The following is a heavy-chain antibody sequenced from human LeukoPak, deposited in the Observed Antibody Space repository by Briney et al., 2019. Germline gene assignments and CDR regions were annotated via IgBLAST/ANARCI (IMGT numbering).Heavy chain of an antibody. CDR1: GGTFSSYA. J-gene: IGHJ6*02. CDR3: ARVLYGMDV. Sequence: ASVKVSCKASGGTFSSYAISWVRKAPGQGLEWMGRIIPILGIANYAQKFQGRVTITADKSTSTAYMELSSLRSEDTAVSYCARVLYGMDVWGQGTTVTVSS. V-gene: IGHV1-69*04. CDR2: IIPILGIA.